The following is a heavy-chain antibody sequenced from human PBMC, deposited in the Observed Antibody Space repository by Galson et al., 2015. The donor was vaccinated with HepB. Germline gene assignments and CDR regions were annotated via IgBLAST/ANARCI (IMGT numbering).Heavy chain of an antibody. D-gene: IGHD4-23*01. V-gene: IGHV3-33*01. J-gene: IGHJ4*02. Sequence: SLRLSCAASGFTFSSYGMHWVRQAPGKGLEWVAVIWYDGSNKYYADSVKGRFTISRGNSKNTLYLQMNSLRAEDTAVYYCARDDGGNSLEYWGQGTLVTVSS. CDR3: ARDDGGNSLEY. CDR2: IWYDGSNK. CDR1: GFTFSSYG.